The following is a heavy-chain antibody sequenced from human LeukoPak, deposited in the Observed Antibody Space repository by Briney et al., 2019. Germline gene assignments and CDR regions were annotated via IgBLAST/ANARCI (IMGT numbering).Heavy chain of an antibody. Sequence: GGSLRLSCAASGFTFSSYGMHWVRQAPGKGLEWVAVISYDGSNKYYADSVKGRFTISRDNSKNTLYLQMNSLRAEDTAVYYCASRPPGSYFLDYWGQGTLVTVSS. CDR2: ISYDGSNK. CDR1: GFTFSSYG. V-gene: IGHV3-30*03. CDR3: ASRPPGSYFLDY. J-gene: IGHJ4*02. D-gene: IGHD3-10*01.